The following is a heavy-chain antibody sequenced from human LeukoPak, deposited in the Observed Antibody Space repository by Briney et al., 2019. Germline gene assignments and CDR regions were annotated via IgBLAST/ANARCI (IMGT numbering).Heavy chain of an antibody. CDR1: GFTFSSYA. CDR2: ISGSGGST. V-gene: IGHV3-23*01. CDR3: AKDRSSWVYYFDY. J-gene: IGHJ4*02. D-gene: IGHD6-13*01. Sequence: PGGSLRLSCAASGFTFSSYAMSWVRQAPGEGLEWVSAISGSGGSTYYADSVKGRFTISRDNSKNTLYLQMNSLRAEDTAVYYCAKDRSSWVYYFDYWGQGTLVTVSS.